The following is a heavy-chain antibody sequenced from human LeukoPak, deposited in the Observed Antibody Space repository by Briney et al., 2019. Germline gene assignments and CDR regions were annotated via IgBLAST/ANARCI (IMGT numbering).Heavy chain of an antibody. J-gene: IGHJ6*03. V-gene: IGHV1-8*01. CDR3: ARGYGSGSHYYYYYMDV. D-gene: IGHD3-10*01. Sequence: ASVKVSCKASGYTFTSHGITWVRQAPGQGLEWMGWMNPNSGNTGYAQKFQGRVTITRNTSISTAYMELSSLRSEDTAVYYCARGYGSGSHYYYYYMDVWGKGTTVTVSS. CDR2: MNPNSGNT. CDR1: GYTFTSHG.